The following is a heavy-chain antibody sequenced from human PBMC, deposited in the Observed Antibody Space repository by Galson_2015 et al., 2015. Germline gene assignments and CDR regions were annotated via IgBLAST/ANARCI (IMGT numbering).Heavy chain of an antibody. D-gene: IGHD1-26*01. CDR3: ARRGTTTDAFDV. CDR1: GGSFNISPYY. J-gene: IGHJ3*01. CDR2: IYFSGDT. Sequence: SETLSLTCTVSGGSFNISPYYWGWIRQPPGKGLEWIGSIYFSGDTYYNPSLKSRVTISGDTSKNQFSLRLSSVTAADTALYYCARRGTTTDAFDVWGQGTMVTVSS. V-gene: IGHV4-39*01.